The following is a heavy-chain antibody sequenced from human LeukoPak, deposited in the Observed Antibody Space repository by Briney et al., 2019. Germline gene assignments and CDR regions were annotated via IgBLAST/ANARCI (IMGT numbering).Heavy chain of an antibody. J-gene: IGHJ5*02. D-gene: IGHD3-10*01. CDR2: INHSGST. CDR3: ARGRIFGSGSYYTGNWFGP. V-gene: IGHV4-34*01. CDR1: GGSFSGYY. Sequence: SETLSLTCAVYGGSFSGYYWSWIRQPPGKGLEWIGEINHSGSTNYNPSLKSRVTISVDTSKNQFSLKLSSVTAADTAVYYCARGRIFGSGSYYTGNWFGPWGQGTLVTVSS.